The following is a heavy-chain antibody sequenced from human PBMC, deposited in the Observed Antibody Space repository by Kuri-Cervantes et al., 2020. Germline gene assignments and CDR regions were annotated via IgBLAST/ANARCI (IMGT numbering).Heavy chain of an antibody. CDR1: GYTFTSYY. V-gene: IGHV1-46*01. CDR2: INPSGGST. J-gene: IGHJ6*02. D-gene: IGHD1-14*01. Sequence: ASVKVSCKASGYTFTSYYMHWVRQAPGQGLEWMGIINPSGGSTSYAQKFQGRVTMTRDTSTSTVYMELSSLRSEDTAVYYCARGWNHTTTYYYYYGMDVWGQGTTVTVSS. CDR3: ARGWNHTTTYYYYYGMDV.